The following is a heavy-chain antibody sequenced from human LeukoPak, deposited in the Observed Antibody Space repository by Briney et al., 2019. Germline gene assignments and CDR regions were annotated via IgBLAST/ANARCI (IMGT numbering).Heavy chain of an antibody. D-gene: IGHD3-3*01. CDR3: AKLVPSDDFWSGYLGWFDP. CDR1: GFTFDDYS. Sequence: PGRSLRLSCAASGFTFDDYSMHWVRQAPGKGLEWVSGISWNSGSIVYADSVKGRFTISRDNSKNTLYLQMNSLRAEDTAVYYCAKLVPSDDFWSGYLGWFDPWGQGTLVTVSS. V-gene: IGHV3-9*01. CDR2: ISWNSGSI. J-gene: IGHJ5*02.